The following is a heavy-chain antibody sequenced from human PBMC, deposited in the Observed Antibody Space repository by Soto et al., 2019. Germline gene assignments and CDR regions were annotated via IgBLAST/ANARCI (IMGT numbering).Heavy chain of an antibody. D-gene: IGHD5-18*01. Sequence: GESMQISCKGSRYSFTSYWISWVRQMPGKGQEWMGRIDPSDSYTNYSPSFQGHVTISADKSISTAYLQWSSLKASDTAMDYCATIHRYCYGYYHYVMAGWGQGTMVTVSS. CDR1: RYSFTSYW. CDR3: ATIHRYCYGYYHYVMAG. J-gene: IGHJ6*02. V-gene: IGHV5-10-1*01. CDR2: IDPSDSYT.